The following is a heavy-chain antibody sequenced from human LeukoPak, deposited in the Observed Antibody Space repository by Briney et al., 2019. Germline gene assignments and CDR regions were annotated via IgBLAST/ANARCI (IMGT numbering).Heavy chain of an antibody. CDR2: ISSSSSYI. J-gene: IGHJ4*02. D-gene: IGHD5-18*01. Sequence: GGSLRLSCAASGFTFSSYSMNWVRQAPGKGLEWVSSISSSSSYIYYADSVKGRFTISRDNAKNSLYLQMNSLRAEDTAVYYCASRGIVARYSYGLAYWGQGTLVTVSS. CDR1: GFTFSSYS. CDR3: ASRGIVARYSYGLAY. V-gene: IGHV3-21*01.